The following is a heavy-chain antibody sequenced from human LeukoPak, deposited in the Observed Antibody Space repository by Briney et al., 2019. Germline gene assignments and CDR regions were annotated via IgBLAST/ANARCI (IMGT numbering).Heavy chain of an antibody. CDR3: ARGLYGSGNGMDV. D-gene: IGHD3-10*01. CDR2: INANSGGT. J-gene: IGHJ6*02. Sequence: GASVKVSCKASGYTFTGYYMHWVRQAPGQGLEWMGWINANSGGTNYAQKFQGRVTMTRDTSISTAYMELSRLGSDDTAVYYCARGLYGSGNGMDVWGQGTTVTVSS. CDR1: GYTFTGYY. V-gene: IGHV1-2*02.